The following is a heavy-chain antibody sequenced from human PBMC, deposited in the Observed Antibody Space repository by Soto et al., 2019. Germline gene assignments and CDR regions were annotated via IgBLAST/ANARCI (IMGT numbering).Heavy chain of an antibody. D-gene: IGHD2-15*01. CDR3: ARVGGPRGYCSGGSCYSNYYFDS. Sequence: QVQLVQSGAEVKKPGSSVKVSCKASGGTFSSYAISWVRQAPGQGLEWMGGIIPIFGTANYAQKFQGRVTITADKSTSTAYMELSSLRSEDTAVYYCARVGGPRGYCSGGSCYSNYYFDSWGQGTLVTVSS. V-gene: IGHV1-69*06. CDR2: IIPIFGTA. CDR1: GGTFSSYA. J-gene: IGHJ4*02.